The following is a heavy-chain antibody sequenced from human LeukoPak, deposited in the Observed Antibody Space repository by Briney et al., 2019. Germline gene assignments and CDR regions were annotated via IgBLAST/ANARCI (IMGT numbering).Heavy chain of an antibody. CDR1: GGPISSYY. D-gene: IGHD6-13*01. J-gene: IGHJ3*02. CDR2: IYYSGST. Sequence: SETLSLTCTASGGPISSYYWSWIRQPPGKGLEWIGYIYYSGSTNYNPSLNSRVTIPVDTSKNQFSLKLSSVTAADTAVYYCARLRSSSWRDAFDIWGQGTMVTVSS. CDR3: ARLRSSSWRDAFDI. V-gene: IGHV4-59*01.